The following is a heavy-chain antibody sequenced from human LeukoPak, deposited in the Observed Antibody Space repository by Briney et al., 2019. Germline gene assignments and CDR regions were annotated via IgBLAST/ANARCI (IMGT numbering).Heavy chain of an antibody. CDR3: TRGAPQADVFDI. J-gene: IGHJ3*02. D-gene: IGHD1-26*01. Sequence: EGSLRLSCAASGFTFSVTWMSWVRQAPGRGLEWVGRFKSKVAGGTTDYAAPVAGRFTISRDDSKNMLYLQMNSLKTEDTGVYYCTRGAPQADVFDIWGQGTMVTVSS. V-gene: IGHV3-15*01. CDR2: FKSKVAGGTT. CDR1: GFTFSVTW.